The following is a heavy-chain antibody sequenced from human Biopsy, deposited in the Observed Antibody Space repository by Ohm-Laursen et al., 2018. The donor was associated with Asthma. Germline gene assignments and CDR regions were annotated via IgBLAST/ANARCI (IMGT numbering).Heavy chain of an antibody. CDR3: AREGVAGTHIED. V-gene: IGHV3-66*02. D-gene: IGHD6-19*01. Sequence: LSLTCAASEFSVSSSYMSWVRQAPGKGLEWVSVIYNDGRAYYADSVKGRFTVSRDNSKNTLSLQMNSLTAEDTAVYYCAREGVAGTHIEDWGQGTLVTVSS. CDR1: EFSVSSSY. CDR2: IYNDGRA. J-gene: IGHJ4*02.